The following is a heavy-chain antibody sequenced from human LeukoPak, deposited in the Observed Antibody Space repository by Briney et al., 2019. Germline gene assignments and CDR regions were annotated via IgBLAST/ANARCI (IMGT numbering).Heavy chain of an antibody. Sequence: GASVKVSCKASGYTFTSYGISWVRQAPGQGLEWMGWISAYNGNTNYAQKFQGRVTITADKSTSTAYMELSSLRSEDTAVYYCARGYYDSSGYSDYWGQGTLVTVSS. V-gene: IGHV1-18*01. CDR2: ISAYNGNT. D-gene: IGHD3-22*01. CDR1: GYTFTSYG. J-gene: IGHJ4*02. CDR3: ARGYYDSSGYSDY.